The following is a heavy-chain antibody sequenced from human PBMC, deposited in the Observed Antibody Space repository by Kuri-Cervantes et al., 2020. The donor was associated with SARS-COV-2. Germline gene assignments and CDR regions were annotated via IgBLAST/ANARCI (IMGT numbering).Heavy chain of an antibody. CDR2: IRSKANSYAT. D-gene: IGHD2-2*01. Sequence: GSLKISCAASGFTFSGSAMHWVRQASGKGLEWVGRIRSKANSYATAYAASVKGRFTISRDDSKNTAYLQMNSLKTEDTAVYYCTRGTSQTYYYYYYMDVWGKGTTVTVSS. CDR3: TRGTSQTYYYYYYMDV. CDR1: GFTFSGSA. J-gene: IGHJ6*03. V-gene: IGHV3-73*01.